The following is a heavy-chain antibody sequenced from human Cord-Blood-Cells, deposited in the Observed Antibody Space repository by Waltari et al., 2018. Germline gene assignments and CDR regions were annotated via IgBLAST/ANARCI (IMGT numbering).Heavy chain of an antibody. Sequence: QLQLQESGPGLVKPSETLSLTCTVSGGSISSSSYYWGWIRQPPGKGLEGIGCIYYSGSTSYNPSLKSRVTISVDTSKNQFSLKLSSVTAADTAVYYCARRDGYNYYYYGMDVWGQGTTVTVSS. CDR1: GGSISSSSYY. D-gene: IGHD5-12*01. J-gene: IGHJ6*02. CDR2: IYYSGST. CDR3: ARRDGYNYYYYGMDV. V-gene: IGHV4-39*01.